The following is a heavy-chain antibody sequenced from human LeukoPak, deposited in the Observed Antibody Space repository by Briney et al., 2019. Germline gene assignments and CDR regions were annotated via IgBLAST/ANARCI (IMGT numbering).Heavy chain of an antibody. V-gene: IGHV3-23*01. CDR2: ISPSASHR. CDR1: GFPFSDYA. CDR3: AKVPRTTVTYHHFDY. D-gene: IGHD4-17*01. J-gene: IGHJ4*02. Sequence: QSGGSLRLSCAASGFPFSDYAMTWVRQAPGKGLEWVAAISPSASHRYYADFVGGRFTISRDNSKNTLDLQMSSLRAEDTAVYYCAKVPRTTVTYHHFDYWGQGTLVTVSS.